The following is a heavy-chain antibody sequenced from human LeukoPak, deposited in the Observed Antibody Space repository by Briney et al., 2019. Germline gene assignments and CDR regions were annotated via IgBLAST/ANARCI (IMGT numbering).Heavy chain of an antibody. CDR1: GFTFSSYG. D-gene: IGHD6-19*01. J-gene: IGHJ4*02. CDR2: ISGSGGST. CDR3: ATSIGYSSG. Sequence: GGSLRLSCAASGFTFSSYGMSWVRQAPGKGLEWVPAISGSGGSTYYADSVKGRFTISRDNSKNTLYLQMNSLRAEDTAVYYCATSIGYSSGWGQGTLVTVSS. V-gene: IGHV3-23*01.